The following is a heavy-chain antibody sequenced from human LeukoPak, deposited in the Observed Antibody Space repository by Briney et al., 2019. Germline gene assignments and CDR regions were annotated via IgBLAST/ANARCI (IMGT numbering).Heavy chain of an antibody. CDR1: GYTFTGYY. J-gene: IGHJ4*02. Sequence: ASVTVSFKASGYTFTGYYMHWVRQAPGQGLEWMGWINPNSGDTNYAQKFQGRVTITRDTSISTAYMELSRLRSDDTAVYYCARVTATLDYWGQGALVTVSS. D-gene: IGHD1-26*01. CDR3: ARVTATLDY. V-gene: IGHV1-2*02. CDR2: INPNSGDT.